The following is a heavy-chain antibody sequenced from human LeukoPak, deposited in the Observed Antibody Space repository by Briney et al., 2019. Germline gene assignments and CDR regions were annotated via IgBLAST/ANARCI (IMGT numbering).Heavy chain of an antibody. CDR3: ALLEMDTAMGPRGMDV. Sequence: KPSETLSLTCAVYGGSFSGYYWSWIRQPPGKGLEWIGEINHSGSTNYNPPLKSRVTISVDTSKNQFSLKLSSVTAADTAVYYCALLEMDTAMGPRGMDVWGKGTTVTVSS. J-gene: IGHJ6*04. CDR2: INHSGST. CDR1: GGSFSGYY. V-gene: IGHV4-34*01. D-gene: IGHD5-18*01.